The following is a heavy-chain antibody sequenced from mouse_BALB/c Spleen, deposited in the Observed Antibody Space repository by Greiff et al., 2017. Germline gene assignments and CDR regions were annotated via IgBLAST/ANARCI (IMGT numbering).Heavy chain of an antibody. CDR3: ARAISPGYFDY. Sequence: DVQLVESGGGLVKPGGSLKLSCAASGFTFSSYAMSWVRQTPEKRLEWVASISSGGSTYYPDSVKGRFTISRDNARNILYLQMSSLRSEDTAMYYCARAISPGYFDYWGQGTTLTVSS. V-gene: IGHV5-6-5*01. CDR2: ISSGGST. D-gene: IGHD1-1*01. CDR1: GFTFSSYA. J-gene: IGHJ2*01.